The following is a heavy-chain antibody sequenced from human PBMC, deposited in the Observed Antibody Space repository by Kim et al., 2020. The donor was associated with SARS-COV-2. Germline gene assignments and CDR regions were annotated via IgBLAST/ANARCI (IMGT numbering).Heavy chain of an antibody. CDR3: AKGLYYYGSGSRFDY. CDR1: GFTFSSYA. V-gene: IGHV3-23*01. D-gene: IGHD3-10*01. CDR2: ISGSGGST. Sequence: GGSLRLSCAASGFTFSSYAMSWVRQAPGKGLEWVSAISGSGGSTYYADSVKGRFTISRDNSKNTLYLQMNSLRAEDTAVYYCAKGLYYYGSGSRFDYWGQGTLVTVSS. J-gene: IGHJ4*02.